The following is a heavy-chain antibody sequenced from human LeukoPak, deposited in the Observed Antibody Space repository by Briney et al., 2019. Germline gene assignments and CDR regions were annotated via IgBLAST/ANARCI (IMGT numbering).Heavy chain of an antibody. CDR1: GFAFNIYS. Sequence: GGSLRLSCAASGFAFNIYSMNWVRQTPGKGLEWISYMTGNSKTINYADSVKGRFTISRDNAENSLFLQMNSLRAEDTAIYYCARSRDWYADYWGQGSLVTVSS. CDR2: MTGNSKTI. V-gene: IGHV3-48*01. D-gene: IGHD3-9*01. J-gene: IGHJ4*02. CDR3: ARSRDWYADY.